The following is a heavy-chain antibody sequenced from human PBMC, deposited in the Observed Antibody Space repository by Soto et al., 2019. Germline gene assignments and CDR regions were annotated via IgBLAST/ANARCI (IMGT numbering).Heavy chain of an antibody. J-gene: IGHJ6*03. Sequence: PGGSLRLSCAASGFTFDDYAMHWVRQAPGKGLEWVSGISWNSGSIGYADSVKGRFTISRDNAKNSLYLQMNSLRAEDTALYYCAKARRREYSGYDSYYYYYMDVWGKGTTVTVSS. CDR1: GFTFDDYA. V-gene: IGHV3-9*01. CDR3: AKARRREYSGYDSYYYYYMDV. D-gene: IGHD5-12*01. CDR2: ISWNSGSI.